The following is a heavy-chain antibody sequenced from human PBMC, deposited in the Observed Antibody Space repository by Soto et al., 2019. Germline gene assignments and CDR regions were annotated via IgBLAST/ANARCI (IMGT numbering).Heavy chain of an antibody. CDR1: GYSFTSYW. V-gene: IGHV5-51*01. Sequence: PGESLKISCKGSGYSFTSYWIGWVRQMPGKGLEWMGIIYPGDSDTRYSPSFQGQVTISADKSISTAYLQWSSLKASDTAMYYCARQNYYDSSGYYYVRAFDIWGQGTMVTVS. D-gene: IGHD3-22*01. CDR2: IYPGDSDT. J-gene: IGHJ3*02. CDR3: ARQNYYDSSGYYYVRAFDI.